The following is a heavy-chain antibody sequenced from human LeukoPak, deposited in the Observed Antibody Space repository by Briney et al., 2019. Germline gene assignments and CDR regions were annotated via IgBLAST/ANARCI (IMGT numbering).Heavy chain of an antibody. CDR3: TRVRSSSWYSRDAFDI. V-gene: IGHV3-49*04. J-gene: IGHJ3*02. Sequence: GGSLRLSCTASGFTFGDYAMSWVRQAPGKGLEWVGFIRSKAYGGTTEYAASVKGRFTISRDDSKSIAYLQMNSLKTEDTAVYYCTRVRSSSWYSRDAFDIWGQGTMVTVSS. D-gene: IGHD6-13*01. CDR1: GFTFGDYA. CDR2: IRSKAYGGTT.